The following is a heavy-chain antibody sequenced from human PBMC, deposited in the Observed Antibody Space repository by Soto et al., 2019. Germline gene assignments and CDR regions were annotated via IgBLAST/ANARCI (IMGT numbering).Heavy chain of an antibody. D-gene: IGHD7-27*01. CDR3: ARIGWGGDS. V-gene: IGHV4-61*01. CDR2: IPNNGSP. J-gene: IGHJ4*02. Sequence: QVQLQESGPGRVKPSETLSLTCSVSGGSVRTGSYHWSWIRQPPGKGLEWIGFIPNNGSPDYNPSLKSRVVVSIDRSKNQFSLKVNSVTAADTAVYFCARIGWGGDSWGQGTPVTVSS. CDR1: GGSVRTGSYH.